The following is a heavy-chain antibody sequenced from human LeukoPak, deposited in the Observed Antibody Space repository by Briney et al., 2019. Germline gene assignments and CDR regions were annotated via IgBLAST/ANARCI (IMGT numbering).Heavy chain of an antibody. J-gene: IGHJ4*02. Sequence: SETLSLTCAVSGYSISSGYYWDWIRQPPGKGLEWIGSIYHSGSTYYNPSLKSRVTISVDTSKNQFSLKLSSVTAADTAVYYCAREGDYGDYVLDYWGQGTLVTVSS. V-gene: IGHV4-38-2*01. D-gene: IGHD4-17*01. CDR3: AREGDYGDYVLDY. CDR1: GYSISSGYY. CDR2: IYHSGST.